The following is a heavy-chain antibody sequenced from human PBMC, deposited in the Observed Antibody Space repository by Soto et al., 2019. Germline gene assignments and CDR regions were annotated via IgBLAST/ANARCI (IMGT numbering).Heavy chain of an antibody. CDR1: GGSISSSSYY. CDR2: IYYSGST. CDR3: GAIAARGFYWFDP. V-gene: IGHV4-39*01. D-gene: IGHD6-6*01. J-gene: IGHJ5*02. Sequence: PSETLSITCTVSGGSISSSSYYWGWIRQPPGKGLEWIGSIYYSGSTYYNPSLKSRVTISVDTSKNQFSLKLSSVTAADTAVYYCGAIAARGFYWFDPWGQGTLVTVSS.